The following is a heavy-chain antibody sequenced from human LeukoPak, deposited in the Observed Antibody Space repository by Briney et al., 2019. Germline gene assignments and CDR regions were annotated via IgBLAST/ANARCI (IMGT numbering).Heavy chain of an antibody. V-gene: IGHV1-2*02. Sequence: ASVKVSCKASGYTFTGYYMHWVRQAPGQGLEWMGWINPNSGGTNYAQKFQGRVTMTRDASFTRAYMELSRLRSDDTAVYYCASGSGLPGGFDYWGQGTLVTVSS. J-gene: IGHJ4*02. CDR2: INPNSGGT. CDR3: ASGSGLPGGFDY. D-gene: IGHD3-10*01. CDR1: GYTFTGYY.